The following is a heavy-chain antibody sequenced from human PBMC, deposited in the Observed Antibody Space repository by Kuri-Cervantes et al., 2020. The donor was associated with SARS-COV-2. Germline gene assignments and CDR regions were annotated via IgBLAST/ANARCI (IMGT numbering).Heavy chain of an antibody. CDR1: GGSISSYY. D-gene: IGHD2-2*02. Sequence: SETLSLTCTVSGGSISSYYWSWIRQPAGKGLEWIGRIYTSGSTNYNPSLKSRVTMSVDTSKNQFSLKLSSVTAADTAVYYCARVPRHICSSTSCYILGRGNYYHMDVWGKGTTVTVSS. J-gene: IGHJ6*03. CDR2: IYTSGST. V-gene: IGHV4-4*07. CDR3: ARVPRHICSSTSCYILGRGNYYHMDV.